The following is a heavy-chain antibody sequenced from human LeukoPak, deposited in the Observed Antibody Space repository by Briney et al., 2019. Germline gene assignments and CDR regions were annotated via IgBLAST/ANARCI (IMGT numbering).Heavy chain of an antibody. D-gene: IGHD2-21*02. CDR1: GFTFSNYA. CDR3: AKGSNGDWYFSWFDP. J-gene: IGHJ5*02. CDR2: ISGGGGTT. Sequence: GGSLRLSCAASGFTFSNYAMSWVRQAPGKGLEWVSGISGGGGTTYYTDSVKGRFTISRDNSKNTLYLQMNSLRAEDTAVYYRAKGSNGDWYFSWFDPWGQGTQVTVSS. V-gene: IGHV3-23*01.